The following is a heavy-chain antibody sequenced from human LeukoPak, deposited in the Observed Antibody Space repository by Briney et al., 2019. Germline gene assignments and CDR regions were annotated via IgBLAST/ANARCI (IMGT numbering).Heavy chain of an antibody. D-gene: IGHD6-25*01. CDR2: INPNSGGT. J-gene: IGHJ4*02. CDR1: GGTFSSYA. CDR3: ARDAKVSTRLFDY. Sequence: ASVKVSCKASGGTFSSYAISWVRQAPGQGLEWMGWINPNSGGTNYAQKFQGRVTMTRDTSISTAYMELSRLRSDDTAVYYCARDAKVSTRLFDYWGQGTLVTVSS. V-gene: IGHV1-2*02.